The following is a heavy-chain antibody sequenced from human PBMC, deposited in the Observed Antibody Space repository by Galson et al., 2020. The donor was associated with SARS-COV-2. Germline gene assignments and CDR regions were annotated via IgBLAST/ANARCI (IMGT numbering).Heavy chain of an antibody. Sequence: GGSLRLSCAASGFTFSSYAMHWVRQAPGKGLEWVAVISYDGSNKYYADSVKGRFTISRDNSKNTLYLQMNSLRAEDTAVYYCARGRGGGYNSCFDYWGQGTLVTVSS. CDR3: ARGRGGGYNSCFDY. J-gene: IGHJ4*02. CDR1: GFTFSSYA. CDR2: ISYDGSNK. V-gene: IGHV3-30*04. D-gene: IGHD5-12*01.